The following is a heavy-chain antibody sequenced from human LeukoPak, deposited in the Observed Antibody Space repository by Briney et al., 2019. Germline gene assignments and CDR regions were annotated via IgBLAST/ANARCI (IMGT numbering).Heavy chain of an antibody. D-gene: IGHD4-11*01. J-gene: IGHJ2*01. CDR3: ARDYSHYRSDWYFDL. V-gene: IGHV1-2*02. CDR2: IIPSGGGT. CDR1: GYTFIDYY. Sequence: ASVKVSCKASGYTFIDYYLHWVRQAPGQGLEWMGWIIPSGGGTNYAQKFQGRVTMTKDTSINTAYLEPSSLTSDDTAVYYCARDYSHYRSDWYFDLWGRGTQVTVTS.